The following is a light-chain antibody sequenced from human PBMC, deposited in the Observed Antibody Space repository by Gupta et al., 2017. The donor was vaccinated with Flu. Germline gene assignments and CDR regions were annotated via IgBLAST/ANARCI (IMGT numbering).Light chain of an antibody. Sequence: EIVMTRYPATLSVSPGKRATFSCRASQSVRSNLAWYQQKPGQAPRLLISGASTRATGIPDRFSGSGSGTDFTLTISSLQSEDFAVYYCQQYNNWPPFTFGQGTKLEIK. J-gene: IGKJ2*01. CDR1: QSVRSN. CDR2: GAS. CDR3: QQYNNWPPFT. V-gene: IGKV3-15*01.